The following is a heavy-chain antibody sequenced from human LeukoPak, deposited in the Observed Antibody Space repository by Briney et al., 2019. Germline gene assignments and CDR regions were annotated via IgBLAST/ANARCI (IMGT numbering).Heavy chain of an antibody. J-gene: IGHJ5*02. CDR1: GYTFTSYD. CDR3: ARGYGYSSSSYWFDP. Sequence: ASVKVSCKASGYTFTSYDINWVRQATGQGLEWMGWISAYNGNTNYAQKLQGRVTMTTDTSTSTAYMELRSLRSDDTAVYYCARGYGYSSSSYWFDPWGQGTLVTVSS. V-gene: IGHV1-18*01. D-gene: IGHD6-6*01. CDR2: ISAYNGNT.